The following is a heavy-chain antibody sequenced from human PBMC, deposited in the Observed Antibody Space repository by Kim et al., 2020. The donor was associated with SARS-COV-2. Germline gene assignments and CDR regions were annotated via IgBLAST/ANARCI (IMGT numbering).Heavy chain of an antibody. CDR1: GGSISSDY. J-gene: IGHJ4*02. CDR3: ARLFRPSPYGFFDY. CDR2: MSVSAST. Sequence: SETLSLTCDVSGGSISSDYWGWIRKPPGKGLEWITYMSVSASTQYNPSLRSRVTISVDTSRRQFSLKLTSVSAADTAVYYCARLFRPSPYGFFDYWGQGILVTVSP. D-gene: IGHD3-10*01. V-gene: IGHV4-59*08.